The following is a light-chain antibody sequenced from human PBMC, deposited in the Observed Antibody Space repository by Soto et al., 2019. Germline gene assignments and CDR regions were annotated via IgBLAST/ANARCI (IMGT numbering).Light chain of an antibody. CDR3: CSYSSGSTPWV. CDR2: DVS. CDR1: SSDVGGYNY. Sequence: QSVLTQPPSVSGSPGQSITISCTGTSSDVGGYNYVSWYQHHPGKAPKLIIFDVSDRPSGISDRFSASKSGNTASLTISGLQAEDEADYYCCSYSSGSTPWVFGTGTRSPS. J-gene: IGLJ1*01. V-gene: IGLV2-14*03.